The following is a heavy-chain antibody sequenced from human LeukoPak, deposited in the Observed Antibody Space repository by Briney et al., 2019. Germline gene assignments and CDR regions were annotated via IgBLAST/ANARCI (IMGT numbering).Heavy chain of an antibody. V-gene: IGHV3-48*02. J-gene: IGHJ4*02. CDR2: ITPSSSII. Sequence: GGSLRLSCAASGFTFSTYSMNWVRQAPGKGLESVSYITPSSSIIYYADSVKGRFIISRDNAKNSLYLQMNSLRDEDTAVYYCARDWAYSFDYWGQGTLVTVSS. CDR3: ARDWAYSFDY. CDR1: GFTFSTYS. D-gene: IGHD3-16*01.